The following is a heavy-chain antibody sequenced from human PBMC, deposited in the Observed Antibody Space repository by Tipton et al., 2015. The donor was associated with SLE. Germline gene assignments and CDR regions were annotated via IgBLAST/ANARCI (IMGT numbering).Heavy chain of an antibody. CDR1: GGSISYSY. Sequence: TLSLTCTVSGGSISYSYWSWIRQPPGKGLEWVGYIFYTGSTYYNPSLKSRVSFSIDTSKHQFSLKLNSVTAADTAVYYCARRHYSGPFDSWGQGTLVTVSS. J-gene: IGHJ4*02. V-gene: IGHV4-59*12. CDR3: ARRHYSGPFDS. D-gene: IGHD5-12*01. CDR2: IFYTGST.